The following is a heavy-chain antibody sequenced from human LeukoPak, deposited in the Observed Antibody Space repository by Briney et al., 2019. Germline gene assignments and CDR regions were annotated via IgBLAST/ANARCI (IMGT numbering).Heavy chain of an antibody. CDR3: ARRSPRSPYFDY. J-gene: IGHJ4*02. CDR1: GFTFSDHY. Sequence: GGSLRLSCAASGFTFSDHYMSWIRQAPGKGLEWVSHMSSSGGTIYYADSVKGRFTISRDNDKNSLYLQMNSLRPEDTAVYYCARRSPRSPYFDYWGQGTLVTVSS. D-gene: IGHD3-16*02. V-gene: IGHV3-11*04. CDR2: MSSSGGTI.